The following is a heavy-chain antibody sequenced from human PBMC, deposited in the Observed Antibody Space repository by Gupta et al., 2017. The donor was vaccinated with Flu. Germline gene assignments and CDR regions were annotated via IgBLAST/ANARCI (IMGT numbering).Heavy chain of an antibody. CDR3: AHWVLVVNYDGSGSTFAD. CDR2: IYWDDDK. CDR1: GFSLSTSGVG. D-gene: IGHD3-10*01. Sequence: QITLKESGPTLVKPTQTLTLTCTFSGFSLSTSGVGVGWIRQPPGKALEWLALIYWDDDKRYSKSLKCRRTITKDTSKKQVVRTMTNMDTVETAKYDGAHWVLVVNYDGSGSTFADGGDVTMVTVYS. J-gene: IGHJ4*01. V-gene: IGHV2-5*02.